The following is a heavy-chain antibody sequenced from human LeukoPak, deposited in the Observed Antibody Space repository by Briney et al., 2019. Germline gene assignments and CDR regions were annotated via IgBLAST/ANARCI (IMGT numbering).Heavy chain of an antibody. V-gene: IGHV1-2*02. D-gene: IGHD1-26*01. J-gene: IGHJ4*02. Sequence: ASVKVSCKASGYTFTSYGISWVRQAPGQGLEWMGWINPNSGGTNYAQKFQGRVTMTRDTSISTAYMELSRLRSDDTAVYYCARDLVGATTADYWGQGTLVTVSS. CDR3: ARDLVGATTADY. CDR2: INPNSGGT. CDR1: GYTFTSYG.